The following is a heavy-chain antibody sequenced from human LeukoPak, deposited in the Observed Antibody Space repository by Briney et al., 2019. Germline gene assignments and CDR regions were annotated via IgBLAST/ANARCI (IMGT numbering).Heavy chain of an antibody. CDR2: IYTSGST. Sequence: SQTLSLICTVSGGSISSYYWSWIRQPAGKGLEWIGRIYTSGSTNYNPSLKSRVTMSVDTSKNQFSLKLSSVTAADTPVYYGAGVSLSRLRWTDAFHMWGQGTMVTVSS. CDR3: AGVSLSRLRWTDAFHM. D-gene: IGHD2-15*01. CDR1: GGSISSYY. J-gene: IGHJ3*02. V-gene: IGHV4-4*07.